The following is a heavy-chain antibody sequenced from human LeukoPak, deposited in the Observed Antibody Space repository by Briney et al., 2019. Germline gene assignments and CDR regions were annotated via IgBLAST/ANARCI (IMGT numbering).Heavy chain of an antibody. J-gene: IGHJ4*02. D-gene: IGHD3-10*01. CDR2: ISSSSGTI. CDR3: ARSYGSGSYHNVLGY. V-gene: IGHV3-48*01. Sequence: PGGSLRLSCAASGFTFSSYNMNWVRQAPGKGLEWVSYISSSSGTIYYADSVKGRFTISRDNAKNSLYLQMNSLRAEDTAVYYCARSYGSGSYHNVLGYWGQGTLVTVSS. CDR1: GFTFSSYN.